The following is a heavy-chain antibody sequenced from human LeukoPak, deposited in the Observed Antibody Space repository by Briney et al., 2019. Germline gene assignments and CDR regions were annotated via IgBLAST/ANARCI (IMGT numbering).Heavy chain of an antibody. J-gene: IGHJ4*02. D-gene: IGHD3-22*01. CDR2: ISYDGSNK. V-gene: IGHV3-30*04. CDR3: AKGYYYDSSGYYPVTPFDY. CDR1: GFTFSSYT. Sequence: PGRSLRLSCAASGFTFSSYTMHWVRQAPGKGLEWVAVISYDGSNKYYADSVKGRFTISRDNSKNTLYLQMNSLRAEDTAVYYCAKGYYYDSSGYYPVTPFDYWGQGTLVTVSS.